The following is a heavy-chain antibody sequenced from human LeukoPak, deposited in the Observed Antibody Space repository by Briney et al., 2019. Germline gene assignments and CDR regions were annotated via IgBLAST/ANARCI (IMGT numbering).Heavy chain of an antibody. CDR2: ISGSGGST. D-gene: IGHD6-13*01. J-gene: IGHJ4*02. Sequence: PGGSLRPSCAASGFSASSSFMSWVRQAPGKGLEWVSGISGSGGSTYYADSVKGRFTISRDNSKSTLYLQMNSLRAEDTAVYYCAKGRGSSSRMIFDYWGQGTLVTGSS. CDR3: AKGRGSSSRMIFDY. CDR1: GFSASSSF. V-gene: IGHV3-23*01.